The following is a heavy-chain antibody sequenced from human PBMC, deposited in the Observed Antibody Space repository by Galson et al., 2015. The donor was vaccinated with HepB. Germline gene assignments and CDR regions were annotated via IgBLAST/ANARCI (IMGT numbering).Heavy chain of an antibody. V-gene: IGHV3-30*18. CDR2: ISYDGSNK. Sequence: SLRLSCAASGFTFSSYGMHWVRQAPGKGLEWVAVISYDGSNKYYADSVKGRFTISRDNSKNTLYLQMNSLRAEDTAVYYCAKGEDTMVRGALYYYYYYGMDVWGQGTTVTVSS. CDR1: GFTFSSYG. D-gene: IGHD3-10*01. J-gene: IGHJ6*02. CDR3: AKGEDTMVRGALYYYYYYGMDV.